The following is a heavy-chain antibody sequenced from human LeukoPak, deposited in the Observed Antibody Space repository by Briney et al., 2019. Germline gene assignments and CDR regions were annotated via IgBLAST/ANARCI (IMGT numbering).Heavy chain of an antibody. J-gene: IGHJ4*02. CDR2: IYTSGST. V-gene: IGHV4-4*07. Sequence: SETLSLTCTVSGGSISSYYWSWTRQPAGKGLEWIGRIYTSGSTNYNPSLKSRVTMSVDTSKNQFSLKLSSVTAADTAVYYCAKDLVGIVGASPFDYWGQGTLVTVSS. D-gene: IGHD1-26*01. CDR3: AKDLVGIVGASPFDY. CDR1: GGSISSYY.